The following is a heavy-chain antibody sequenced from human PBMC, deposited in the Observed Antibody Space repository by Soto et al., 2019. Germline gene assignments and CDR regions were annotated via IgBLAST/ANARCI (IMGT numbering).Heavy chain of an antibody. J-gene: IGHJ6*03. D-gene: IGHD7-27*01. V-gene: IGHV1-18*01. CDR1: GYTFTSYG. Sequence: ASVKVSCKASGYTFTSYGISWVRQAPGQGLEWMGWISAYNGNTNYAQKLQGRVTMTTDTSTSTAYMELRSLRSDDTAVYYCARDGLTGGYPIYYYMDVWGKGTTVTVSS. CDR3: ARDGLTGGYPIYYYMDV. CDR2: ISAYNGNT.